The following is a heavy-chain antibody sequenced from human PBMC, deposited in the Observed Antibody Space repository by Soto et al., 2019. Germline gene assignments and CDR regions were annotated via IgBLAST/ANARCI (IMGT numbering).Heavy chain of an antibody. CDR1: GFTFSSHG. V-gene: IGHV3-30*18. D-gene: IGHD2-8*01. J-gene: IGHJ6*02. CDR3: AKDQCRNGVCYVSFYYAMDV. Sequence: QMQLVESGGGVVQPGRSLKLSCAASGFTFSSHGMHWVRQSPGKGLEWVAIISYDGSNQYYADSVKGRFTMSRDNSKNTLYLQMNSLRPEDTAVYYCAKDQCRNGVCYVSFYYAMDVWGQGTTVTVSS. CDR2: ISYDGSNQ.